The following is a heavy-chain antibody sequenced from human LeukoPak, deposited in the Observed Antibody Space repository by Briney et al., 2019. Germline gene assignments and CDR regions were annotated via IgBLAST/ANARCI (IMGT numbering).Heavy chain of an antibody. CDR3: ARQRAVTAIHGMDV. D-gene: IGHD2-21*02. J-gene: IGHJ6*02. Sequence: GGSLRLSCAASGFTFSSYAMHWVRQAPVKGLEWVAVISYDGSNKYYADSVKGRFTISRDNSKNTLYLQMNSLRAEDTAVYYCARQRAVTAIHGMDVWGQGTTVTVSS. V-gene: IGHV3-30-3*01. CDR2: ISYDGSNK. CDR1: GFTFSSYA.